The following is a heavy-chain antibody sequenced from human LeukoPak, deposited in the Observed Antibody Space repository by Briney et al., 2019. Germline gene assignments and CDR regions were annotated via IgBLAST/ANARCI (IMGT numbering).Heavy chain of an antibody. CDR2: IDSGGST. Sequence: GGSLRLSCAASGITVSSHYMTWVRQAPGKGLEWVSVIDSGGSTNSADSVKGRFSVSRDNSKNTLYLQMNSLRVEDTAVYYCARAYGDYDYYYGMDVWGQGTTVTVSS. J-gene: IGHJ6*01. V-gene: IGHV3-66*01. CDR3: ARAYGDYDYYYGMDV. CDR1: GITVSSHY. D-gene: IGHD4-17*01.